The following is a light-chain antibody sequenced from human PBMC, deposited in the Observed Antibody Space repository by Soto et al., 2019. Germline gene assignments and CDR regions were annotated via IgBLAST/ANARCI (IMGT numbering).Light chain of an antibody. CDR1: SSDVGGYNH. V-gene: IGLV2-14*01. J-gene: IGLJ2*01. CDR2: DVN. Sequence: QSALTQPASVSGSPGQSITISCTGTSSDVGGYNHVSWYQQHPGKAPKLMIYDVNNRPSGVSNRFSGSKSANTASLTISGLQAEDEADYYCSSYTSSDTLIFGGGTKLTVL. CDR3: SSYTSSDTLI.